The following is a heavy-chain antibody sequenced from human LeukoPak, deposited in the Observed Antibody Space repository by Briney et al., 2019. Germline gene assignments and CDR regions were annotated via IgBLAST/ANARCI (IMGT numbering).Heavy chain of an antibody. CDR2: IKQDGSEK. J-gene: IGHJ4*02. D-gene: IGHD1-26*01. CDR1: GFTFSSYW. V-gene: IGHV3-7*01. CDR3: ARDGAVGATVFDY. Sequence: GGSLRLSCAASGFTFSSYWMSWVRQAPGKGLEWVANIKQDGSEKYYVDSVKGRFTISRDNAKNSLYLQMNSLRAEDTAVYYCARDGAVGATVFDYWGQGTLVTVSS.